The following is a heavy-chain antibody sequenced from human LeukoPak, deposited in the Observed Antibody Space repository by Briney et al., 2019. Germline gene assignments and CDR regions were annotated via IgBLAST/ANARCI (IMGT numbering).Heavy chain of an antibody. CDR3: ARESGEMATILYFDY. V-gene: IGHV3-23*01. CDR1: GFTFSSYA. D-gene: IGHD5-24*01. J-gene: IGHJ4*02. Sequence: GGSLRLSCAASGFTFSSYAMSWVRQAPGKGLEWVSAISGSGGSTYYADSVKGRFTISRGNSKNTLYLQMNSLRAEDTAVYYCARESGEMATILYFDYWGQGTLVTVSS. CDR2: ISGSGGST.